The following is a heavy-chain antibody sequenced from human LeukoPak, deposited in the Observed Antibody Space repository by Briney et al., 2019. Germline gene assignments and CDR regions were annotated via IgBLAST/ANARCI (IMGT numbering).Heavy chain of an antibody. CDR3: ARDSSGYSASYFDY. CDR2: IWYDGSNK. D-gene: IGHD3-22*01. Sequence: GRSLRLSCAASGFTFSSYGMHWVRQAPGKGLEWVAVIWYDGSNKYYADSVKGRFTISRDSSKNTLYLQMNSLRAEDTAVYYCARDSSGYSASYFDYWGQGTLVTVSS. CDR1: GFTFSSYG. V-gene: IGHV3-33*01. J-gene: IGHJ4*02.